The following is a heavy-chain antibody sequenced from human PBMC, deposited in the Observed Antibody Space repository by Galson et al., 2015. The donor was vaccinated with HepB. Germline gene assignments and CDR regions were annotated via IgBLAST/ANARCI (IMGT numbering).Heavy chain of an antibody. D-gene: IGHD3-16*01. J-gene: IGHJ3*02. CDR2: INPNSGGT. CDR3: ARAASLGGGAFDI. CDR1: GYTFTGYY. Sequence: SVKVSCKASGYTFTGYYMHWVRQAPGQGLEWMGWINPNSGGTNYAQKFQGWVTMTRDTSISTAYMELSRLRSDDTAVYYCARAASLGGGAFDIWGQGTMVTVSS. V-gene: IGHV1-2*04.